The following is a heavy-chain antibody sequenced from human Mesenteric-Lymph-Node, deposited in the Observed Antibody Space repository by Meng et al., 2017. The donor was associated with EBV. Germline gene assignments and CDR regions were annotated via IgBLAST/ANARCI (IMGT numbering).Heavy chain of an antibody. CDR1: GFTFNYYG. CDR2: VSGSGSST. D-gene: IGHD3-22*01. V-gene: IGHV3-23*01. J-gene: IGHJ5*02. Sequence: GGELVQLGGSLSASCAACGFTFNYYGMSWVRQAPGKGLEWVSAVSGSGSSTYYADSVRGRFTISRDTSKNTLFLQMNSLRAEDTAVYHCTRDDRGWLPDHWGRGTLVTVSS. CDR3: TRDDRGWLPDH.